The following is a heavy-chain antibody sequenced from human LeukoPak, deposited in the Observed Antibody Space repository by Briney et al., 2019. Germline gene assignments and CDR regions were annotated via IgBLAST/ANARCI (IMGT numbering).Heavy chain of an antibody. D-gene: IGHD2-21*02. Sequence: ASVKVSCKASGYTSSTYGVSWVRQAPGQGLEWMGWISAYNGNTNYEQKFQGRVTMTTDTSTSTAYMELRSLRSDDTAVYYCARGAYCGGDCYYRDYFDYWGQGTLVTVSS. CDR2: ISAYNGNT. V-gene: IGHV1-18*01. CDR1: GYTSSTYG. CDR3: ARGAYCGGDCYYRDYFDY. J-gene: IGHJ4*02.